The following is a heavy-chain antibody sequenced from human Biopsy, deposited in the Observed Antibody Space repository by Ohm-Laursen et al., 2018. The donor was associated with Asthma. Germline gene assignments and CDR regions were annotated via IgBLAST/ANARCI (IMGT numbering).Heavy chain of an antibody. D-gene: IGHD1-14*01. CDR3: TRHNDY. CDR2: IDWEEDK. CDR1: GFSLSSSGAN. J-gene: IGHJ4*02. Sequence: TQTLTLTCSFSGFSLSSSGANVNWIRQPPGKALEWLARIDWEEDKFYSTSLRTRLTISKGSSEDQVVLTMTNMGPVDPATYYCTRHNDYWGPGILVTVSS. V-gene: IGHV2-70*04.